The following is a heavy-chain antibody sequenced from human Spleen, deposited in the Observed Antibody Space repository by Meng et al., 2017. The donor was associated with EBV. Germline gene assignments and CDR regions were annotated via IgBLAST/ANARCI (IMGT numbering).Heavy chain of an antibody. CDR3: ARDLSGRFDP. Sequence: QGQLWGSGGGVVQPGRSLRLSCAASGFTFSGYGMFWVRQAPGKGPEWVAILPSDGGNTYYSDSVKGRFTISRDNSKKTLYLQMNSLRAEDSAVYYCARDLSGRFDPWGQGTLVTVSS. CDR1: GFTFSGYG. V-gene: IGHV3-30*03. CDR2: LPSDGGNT. D-gene: IGHD1-26*01. J-gene: IGHJ5*02.